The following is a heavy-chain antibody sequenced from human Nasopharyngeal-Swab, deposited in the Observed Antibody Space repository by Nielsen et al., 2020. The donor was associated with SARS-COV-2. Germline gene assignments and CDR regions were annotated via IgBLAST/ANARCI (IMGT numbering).Heavy chain of an antibody. J-gene: IGHJ3*02. D-gene: IGHD3-16*01. CDR1: GFIFDTYA. V-gene: IGHV3-23*01. CDR3: ARGDDDNTFGAFDI. CDR2: ISGSGENR. Sequence: GESLKISCEASGFIFDTYALGWVRQAPGKGLNWVSTISGSGENRYYAESVKGRFTISRDNSKNRLYLQMNSLRAEDTAVYYCARGDDDNTFGAFDIWGQGTLVTVSS.